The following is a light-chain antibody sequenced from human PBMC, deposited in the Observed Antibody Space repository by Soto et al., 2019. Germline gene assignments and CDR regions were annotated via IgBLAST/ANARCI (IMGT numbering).Light chain of an antibody. J-gene: IGKJ5*01. Sequence: EIVLTQSPATLSLSPGERATLSCMASQSVSSYLAWYQQKPGQAPRLLIYDASNRATGIPARFSGSGSGTDFTLTISSLEPEDFAVYYCQQRSNWPPITFGQGTLLEI. CDR1: QSVSSY. CDR2: DAS. V-gene: IGKV3-11*01. CDR3: QQRSNWPPIT.